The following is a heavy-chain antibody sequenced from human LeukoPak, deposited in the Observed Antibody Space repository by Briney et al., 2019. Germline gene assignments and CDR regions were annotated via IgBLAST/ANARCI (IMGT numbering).Heavy chain of an antibody. J-gene: IGHJ5*02. Sequence: ASVKVSCKVSGYTLTELSMHWVRQAPGKGLEWMGGFAPEDGETIYAQKFQGRVTMTEDTSTDTAYMELSSLRSEDTAVYYCATGGSSSWHRPSNNWFDPWGQGTLVTVSS. CDR1: GYTLTELS. V-gene: IGHV1-24*01. CDR3: ATGGSSSWHRPSNNWFDP. D-gene: IGHD6-13*01. CDR2: FAPEDGET.